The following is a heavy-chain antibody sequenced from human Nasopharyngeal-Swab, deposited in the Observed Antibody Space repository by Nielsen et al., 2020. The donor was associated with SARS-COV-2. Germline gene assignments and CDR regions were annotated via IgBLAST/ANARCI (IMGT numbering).Heavy chain of an antibody. CDR3: ARFRGRHGNDY. Sequence: SETLSLTCTVSGGSISSGGYYWSWIRQPPGKGLEWIGYIYYSGSTYYNPSLKSRVTISVDTSKNQFSLKLSSVTAADTAVYYCARFRGRHGNDYWGQGTLVTVSS. CDR2: IYYSGST. CDR1: GGSISSGGYY. V-gene: IGHV4-31*03. D-gene: IGHD4-23*01. J-gene: IGHJ4*02.